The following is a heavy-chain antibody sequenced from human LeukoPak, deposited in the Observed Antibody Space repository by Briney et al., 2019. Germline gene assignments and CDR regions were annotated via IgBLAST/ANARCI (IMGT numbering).Heavy chain of an antibody. D-gene: IGHD3-22*01. Sequence: SETLSLTCAVYGGSFSGYCWSWIRQPPGKGLEWIGEINHSGSTNYNLSLKSRVTISVDTSKNQFSLKLSSVTAADTAVYYCARDPYYYDSSGYRDAFDIWGQGTMVTVSS. CDR2: INHSGST. J-gene: IGHJ3*02. CDR1: GGSFSGYC. CDR3: ARDPYYYDSSGYRDAFDI. V-gene: IGHV4-34*01.